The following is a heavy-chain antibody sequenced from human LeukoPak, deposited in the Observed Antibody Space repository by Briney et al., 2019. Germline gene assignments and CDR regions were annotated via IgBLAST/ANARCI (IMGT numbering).Heavy chain of an antibody. Sequence: ASVKVSCKASGYTFTSYAMHWVRQAPGQRLEWMGWINAGNGNTKYSQKFQGRVTITRDTSASTAYMELRSLRSDDTAVYYCAKTAMEEAFDIWGQGTMVTVSS. CDR2: INAGNGNT. J-gene: IGHJ3*02. CDR3: AKTAMEEAFDI. V-gene: IGHV1-3*01. D-gene: IGHD5-18*01. CDR1: GYTFTSYA.